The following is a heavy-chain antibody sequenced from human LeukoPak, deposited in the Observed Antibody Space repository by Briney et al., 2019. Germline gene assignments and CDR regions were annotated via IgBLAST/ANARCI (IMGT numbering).Heavy chain of an antibody. CDR3: ARATIDWNYDY. CDR1: GYTFTGYY. J-gene: IGHJ4*02. D-gene: IGHD1-7*01. V-gene: IGHV1-2*02. Sequence: ASVKVSCKASGYTFTGYYMHWVRQAPGQGLEWMGWINPNSGDTNYAQKFQGRVTMTRDTSISTAYMELTRLRSDGTAVYYCARATIDWNYDYWGQGTLVTVSS. CDR2: INPNSGDT.